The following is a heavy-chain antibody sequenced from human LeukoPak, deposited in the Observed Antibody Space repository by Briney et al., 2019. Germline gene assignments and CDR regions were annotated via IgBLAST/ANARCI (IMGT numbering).Heavy chain of an antibody. D-gene: IGHD5-18*01. J-gene: IGHJ4*02. CDR3: ARGGYSYGAPLNY. Sequence: GRSLRLSCAASGFTFSSYAMHWVRQAPGKGLEWVSYISSSSSTIYYADSVKGRFTISRDNAKNSLYLQMNSLRAEDMAVYYCARGGYSYGAPLNYWGQGTLVTVSS. CDR1: GFTFSSYA. CDR2: ISSSSSTI. V-gene: IGHV3-48*04.